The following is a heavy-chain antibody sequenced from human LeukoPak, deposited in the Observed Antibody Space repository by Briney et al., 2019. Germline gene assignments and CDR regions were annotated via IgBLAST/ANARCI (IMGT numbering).Heavy chain of an antibody. CDR2: IWSDGSNE. CDR1: GFKFSTYG. CDR3: ARTYRWFDP. V-gene: IGHV3-33*01. Sequence: GGSLRLSCAASGFKFSTYGMHWVRQAPGKGLEWVAVIWSDGSNEYYTDSVKGRFTISRDNSKNTLYLQMNSLRAEDTAVYYCARTYRWFDPWGQGTLVTVSS. D-gene: IGHD3-16*02. J-gene: IGHJ5*02.